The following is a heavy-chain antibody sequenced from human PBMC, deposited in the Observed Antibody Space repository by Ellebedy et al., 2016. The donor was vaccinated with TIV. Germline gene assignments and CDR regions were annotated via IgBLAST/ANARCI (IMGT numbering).Heavy chain of an antibody. CDR2: IYYSGST. Sequence: MPSETLSLTCNVSGASITTYYWSWIRQPPGKGLEWIGYIYYSGSTNYNPSLKSRVTISVDTSKNHFSLKLSSVTAADTAVYYCARGGRVAFDIWGQGTMVTVSS. CDR3: ARGGRVAFDI. D-gene: IGHD1-26*01. V-gene: IGHV4-59*08. CDR1: GASITTYY. J-gene: IGHJ3*02.